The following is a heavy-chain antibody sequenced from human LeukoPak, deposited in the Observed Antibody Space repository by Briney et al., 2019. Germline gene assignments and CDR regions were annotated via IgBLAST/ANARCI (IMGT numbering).Heavy chain of an antibody. D-gene: IGHD6-6*01. V-gene: IGHV1-18*01. CDR1: GYTFTNYG. J-gene: IGHJ3*02. Sequence: GASVKVSCKASGYTFTNYGISWVRQAPGQGLDWMGWISAYNGNKVYAQELQGRVTMTTDTSTSTAYMELRSLRSDDTAVHYCARDRWSSSSSEGALDIWGQGTMVTVSS. CDR2: ISAYNGNK. CDR3: ARDRWSSSSSEGALDI.